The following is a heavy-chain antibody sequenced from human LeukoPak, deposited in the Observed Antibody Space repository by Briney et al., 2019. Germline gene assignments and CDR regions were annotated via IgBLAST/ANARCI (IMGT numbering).Heavy chain of an antibody. J-gene: IGHJ4*02. CDR1: GGSISSGGYY. CDR3: ARDGGSGYDPDY. V-gene: IGHV4-31*03. D-gene: IGHD5-12*01. CDR2: IYYSGST. Sequence: SQTLSLTCTVSGGSISSGGYYWSWIRQHPGKGLEWIGYIYYSGSTYYNPSLKRRVTTSVDTSKNQFSLKLSSVTAADTAVYYCARDGGSGYDPDYWGQGTLVTVSS.